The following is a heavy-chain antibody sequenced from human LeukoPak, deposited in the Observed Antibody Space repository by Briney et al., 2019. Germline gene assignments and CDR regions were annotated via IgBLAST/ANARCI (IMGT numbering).Heavy chain of an antibody. CDR3: ARLWSTSCRGGSCPHQPNY. J-gene: IGHJ4*02. CDR1: GGSISSSAYH. CDR2: INYGGNT. D-gene: IGHD2-15*01. Sequence: SETLSLTCTVSGGSISSSAYHWGWIRQPPGKGLEWIGTINYGGNTYYNLSLKSRVIIFLDTSKNQFSLKLSSVTAADTAVYYCARLWSTSCRGGSCPHQPNYWGQGTRVTVPS. V-gene: IGHV4-39*01.